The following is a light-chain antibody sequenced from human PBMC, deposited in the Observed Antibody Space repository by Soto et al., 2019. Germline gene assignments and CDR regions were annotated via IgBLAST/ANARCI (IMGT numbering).Light chain of an antibody. Sequence: DIQMTQSPSSVSASVGDRVSITCRASQGISNWLAWYQQQPGRAPKLLIYTGSSLQSGVPSRFSGTGSGTDFTLTISSLQPEDVATYYCQQANRFPLTFGGGTKVEIK. CDR3: QQANRFPLT. J-gene: IGKJ4*01. V-gene: IGKV1-12*01. CDR2: TGS. CDR1: QGISNW.